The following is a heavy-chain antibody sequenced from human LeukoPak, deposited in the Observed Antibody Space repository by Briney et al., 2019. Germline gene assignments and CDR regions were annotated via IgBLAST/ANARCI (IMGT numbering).Heavy chain of an antibody. CDR1: GFTFSSDA. Sequence: GGSLRLSCAASGFTFSSDAMSWVRQAPGKGLEWVSAISGGSTYYAGSVKGRFTISRDNAKNSLYLQMTSLRAEDTAVYYCARDEIYYDILTGYRHFDYWGQGTLVTVFS. CDR2: ISGGST. J-gene: IGHJ4*02. V-gene: IGHV3-23*01. CDR3: ARDEIYYDILTGYRHFDY. D-gene: IGHD3-9*01.